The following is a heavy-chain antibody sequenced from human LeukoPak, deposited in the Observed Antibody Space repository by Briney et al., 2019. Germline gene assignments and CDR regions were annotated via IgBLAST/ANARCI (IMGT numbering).Heavy chain of an antibody. Sequence: SETLSLTCSVPGGSISSSSYFWGWIRQPPGKGLEWIASVHYSGSTYYNPSLKSRVTISVDTSKNQFSLKLSSVTAADTAVYFCARQLYVSGSYYAPMDVWGKGTTVTISS. V-gene: IGHV4-39*01. CDR1: GGSISSSSYF. CDR2: VHYSGST. J-gene: IGHJ6*03. CDR3: ARQLYVSGSYYAPMDV. D-gene: IGHD3-10*01.